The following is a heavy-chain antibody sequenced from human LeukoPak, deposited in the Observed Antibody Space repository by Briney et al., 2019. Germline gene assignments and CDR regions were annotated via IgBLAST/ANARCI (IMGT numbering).Heavy chain of an antibody. Sequence: ASVKVSCKVSGYTLTELSMHWVRQAPGKGLEWMGGFDPEDGETIYAQKFQGRVAMTEDTSTDTAYMELSSLRSEDTAVYYCATVIFGGNYYYYMDVWGKGTTVTVSS. CDR3: ATVIFGGNYYYYMDV. D-gene: IGHD3-3*02. V-gene: IGHV1-24*01. CDR2: FDPEDGET. J-gene: IGHJ6*03. CDR1: GYTLTELS.